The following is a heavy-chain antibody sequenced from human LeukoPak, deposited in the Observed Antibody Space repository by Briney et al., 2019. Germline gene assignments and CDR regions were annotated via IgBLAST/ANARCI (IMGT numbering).Heavy chain of an antibody. D-gene: IGHD6-6*01. J-gene: IGHJ3*02. CDR2: INPSGCST. Sequence: ASVKVSCKASGYTFTSYYMHWVRQAPGQGLEWMGIINPSGCSTSYAQKFQGRVTMTRDMSTSTVYMELSSLRSEDTAVYYCARVAPYSSSSSVAFDIWGQGTMVTVSS. V-gene: IGHV1-46*01. CDR1: GYTFTSYY. CDR3: ARVAPYSSSSSVAFDI.